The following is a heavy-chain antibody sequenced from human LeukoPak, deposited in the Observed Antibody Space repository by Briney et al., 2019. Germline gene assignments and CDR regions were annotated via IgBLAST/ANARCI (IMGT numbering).Heavy chain of an antibody. Sequence: PGGSLRLSCAASGFTLGRYWMHWVRQAPGKGLVWVSRINSDGSTTNYADSVKGRFTISKDTAKNTLYLQVNSLRADDTAVYYCARDGGTGTTDYWGQGTLVTVSS. D-gene: IGHD1-1*01. CDR3: ARDGGTGTTDY. V-gene: IGHV3-74*01. CDR1: GFTLGRYW. J-gene: IGHJ4*02. CDR2: INSDGSTT.